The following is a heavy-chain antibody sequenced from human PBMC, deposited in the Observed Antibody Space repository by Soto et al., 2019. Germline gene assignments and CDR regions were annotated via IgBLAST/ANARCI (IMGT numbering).Heavy chain of an antibody. J-gene: IGHJ6*01. V-gene: IGHV1-69*01. Sequence: SVSVSCKAAGGTFSSYSISWVRQAPGEGLGLMGVIIPIFGTANYAHKFQGRVTITADESTSTDYMEMSSLRSEDTAVYYCARARIEDYYDFWRGLGYYRLAVSAQGTTDPVSS. CDR2: IIPIFGTA. D-gene: IGHD3-3*01. CDR1: GGTFSSYS. CDR3: ARARIEDYYDFWRGLGYYRLAV.